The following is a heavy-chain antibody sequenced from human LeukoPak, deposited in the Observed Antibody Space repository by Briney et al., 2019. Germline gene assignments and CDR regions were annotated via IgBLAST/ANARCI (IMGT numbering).Heavy chain of an antibody. CDR2: IYYTGNT. Sequence: SETLSLTCSVSGGSISSLYWSWIRQPPGKGLEWIGYIYYTGNTNYNPSLKSRVTMFVDMSKNQFSLRLSSVTAADTAVYYCARHRAYSSSSPFDYWGQGTLVTVSS. CDR1: GGSISSLY. V-gene: IGHV4-59*08. D-gene: IGHD6-6*01. CDR3: ARHRAYSSSSPFDY. J-gene: IGHJ4*02.